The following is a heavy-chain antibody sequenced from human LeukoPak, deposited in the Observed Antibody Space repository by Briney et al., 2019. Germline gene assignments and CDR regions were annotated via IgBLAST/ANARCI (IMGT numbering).Heavy chain of an antibody. Sequence: PGGSLRLSCAASGFTFSSFAMSWVRQAPGKGLEWVSGISGSAGRTYYADSVKGRFTISRDNSKNTLYLQVNGLRTEDTAVYYCAKDRLLNCRGDCYIFDYWGQGTVVTVSS. J-gene: IGHJ4*02. CDR2: ISGSAGRT. D-gene: IGHD2-21*02. CDR3: AKDRLLNCRGDCYIFDY. V-gene: IGHV3-23*01. CDR1: GFTFSSFA.